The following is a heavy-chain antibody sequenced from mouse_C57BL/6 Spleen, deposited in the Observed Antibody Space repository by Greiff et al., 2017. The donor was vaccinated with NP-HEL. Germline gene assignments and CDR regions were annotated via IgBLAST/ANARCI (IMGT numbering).Heavy chain of an antibody. D-gene: IGHD2-13*01. V-gene: IGHV5-4*03. CDR1: GFTFSSYA. CDR3: ARVGGTDCDGYFEV. CDR2: ISDGGSYT. J-gene: IGHJ1*03. Sequence: EVKLVESGGGLVKPGGSLKLSCAASGFTFSSYAMSWVRQTPEKRLEWVATISDGGSYTYYPDNVKGRFTISRDNAKNNLYLQMSHLRSEDTAMYYCARVGGTDCDGYFEVWGTGTTVTVSS.